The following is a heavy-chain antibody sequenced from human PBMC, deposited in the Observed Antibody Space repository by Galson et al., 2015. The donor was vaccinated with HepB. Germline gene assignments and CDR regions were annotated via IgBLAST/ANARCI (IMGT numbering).Heavy chain of an antibody. CDR2: ITVYNGHT. CDR3: ARGMYGEVTLFGVVMNFLNQ. Sequence: SVKVSCKASGYTFNSYGISWVRQVPGQGLEWMGWITVYNGHTNYEQKFQDRVTMTTDTSTSTAYMELRSLRSDDTAIYYCARGMYGEVTLFGVVMNFLNQWGQGTLVTVSS. J-gene: IGHJ4*02. D-gene: IGHD3-3*01. V-gene: IGHV1-18*01. CDR1: GYTFNSYG.